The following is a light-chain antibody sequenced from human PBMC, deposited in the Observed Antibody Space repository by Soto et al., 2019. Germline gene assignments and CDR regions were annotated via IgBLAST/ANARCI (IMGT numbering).Light chain of an antibody. CDR3: LQGEQIPYT. CDR2: LGS. J-gene: IGKJ3*01. V-gene: IGKV2-28*01. CDR1: QSLLRSNGYKY. Sequence: DIVMSQSPLSLSVTPGEPASISCRSRQSLLRSNGYKYLNWYLQKPGQSSHLLIYLGSNRASGVHDRSSGSGSGGDCIMKISSVKAEDVGVYYCLQGEQIPYTFGPLTKVDIK.